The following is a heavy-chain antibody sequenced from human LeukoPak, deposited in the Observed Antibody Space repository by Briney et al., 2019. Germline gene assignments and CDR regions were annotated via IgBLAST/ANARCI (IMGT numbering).Heavy chain of an antibody. Sequence: GGSLRLSCTASGFSFGDYAVSCVRQAPGKGLEWVASIRSKAYGGTTEYAASMKDRFTISGDDSKSIAYLQMNSLKIEDTAVYYCTRVGYCSGGNCYRFDYWGQGTLVTVSS. CDR3: TRVGYCSGGNCYRFDY. J-gene: IGHJ4*02. CDR2: IRSKAYGGTT. V-gene: IGHV3-49*04. D-gene: IGHD2-15*01. CDR1: GFSFGDYA.